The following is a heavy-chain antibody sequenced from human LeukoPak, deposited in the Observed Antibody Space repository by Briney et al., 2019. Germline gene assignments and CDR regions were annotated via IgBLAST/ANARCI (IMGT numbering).Heavy chain of an antibody. CDR1: GYTLTELS. Sequence: ASVKVSCKVSGYTLTELSMHWVRQAPGKGLEWMGGFDPEDGETIYAQKFQGRVTMTEDTSTDTAYMELSSLRSEDTAVYYCAARLELIPADAFDIWGQGTMVTVSS. V-gene: IGHV1-24*01. J-gene: IGHJ3*02. CDR2: FDPEDGET. D-gene: IGHD1-26*01. CDR3: AARLELIPADAFDI.